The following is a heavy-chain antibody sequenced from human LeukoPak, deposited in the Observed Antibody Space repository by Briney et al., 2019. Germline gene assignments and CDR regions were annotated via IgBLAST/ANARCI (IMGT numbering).Heavy chain of an antibody. CDR3: ARDGGNNSWYGMDV. CDR1: GFTVSSNY. V-gene: IGHV3-66*01. D-gene: IGHD4-23*01. CDR2: IYRVGST. J-gene: IGHJ6*02. Sequence: GGSLRLSCAASGFTVSSNYMSWVRQAPGKGLEWVSIIYRVGSTFYADYVEGRFTISSDNSKNTLYLQMHSLRVEDTAFYYCARDGGNNSWYGMDVWGQGTTVTVSS.